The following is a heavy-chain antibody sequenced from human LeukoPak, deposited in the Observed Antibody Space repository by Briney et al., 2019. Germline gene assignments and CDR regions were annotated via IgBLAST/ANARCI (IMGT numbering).Heavy chain of an antibody. V-gene: IGHV4-61*08. J-gene: IGHJ4*02. CDR1: GGSISSGGYY. Sequence: SENLSLTCTVSGGSISSGGYYCSWIRQHPGKGLEWIGYIYYSGSTKYNPSLKSRVTISVDASKTQFSLKLNSVTAADTAVYYCARGSRELYYFDYWGQGTLVTVSS. CDR3: ARGSRELYYFDY. CDR2: IYYSGST. D-gene: IGHD1-7*01.